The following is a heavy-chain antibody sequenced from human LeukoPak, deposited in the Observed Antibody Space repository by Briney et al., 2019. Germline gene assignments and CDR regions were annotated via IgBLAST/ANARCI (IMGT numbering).Heavy chain of an antibody. CDR3: TRDIGRLRGDAFDF. J-gene: IGHJ3*01. Sequence: PGGSLRLSCTASGFTFSTYATHWVRQAPGKGLEYVSGISGNGRSTFYASSVKGRFTVSRDNSKDTLYLQMGSLSAEDMAVYYCTRDIGRLRGDAFDFWGQGTMVTVSS. D-gene: IGHD2-15*01. V-gene: IGHV3-64*01. CDR2: ISGNGRST. CDR1: GFTFSTYA.